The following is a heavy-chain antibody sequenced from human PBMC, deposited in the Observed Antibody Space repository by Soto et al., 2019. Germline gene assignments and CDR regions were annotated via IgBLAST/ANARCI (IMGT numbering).Heavy chain of an antibody. CDR3: AKASGWFGEFDY. J-gene: IGHJ4*01. Sequence: EVQLLESGGGLVQPGGSLRLSCAASGFTFSSYAMSWVRQAPGKGLEWVSAISGSGGSTYYADSVKGRFTISRDNSKNTLYLQMNILRAEDTAVYYCAKASGWFGEFDYWGHGTLVTVSS. CDR1: GFTFSSYA. V-gene: IGHV3-23*01. D-gene: IGHD3-10*01. CDR2: ISGSGGST.